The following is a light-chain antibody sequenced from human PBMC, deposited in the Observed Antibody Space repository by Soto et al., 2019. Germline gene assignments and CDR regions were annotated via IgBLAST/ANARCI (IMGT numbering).Light chain of an antibody. CDR1: SSDVGGYNY. CDR3: CSYGGSFYV. V-gene: IGLV2-11*01. J-gene: IGLJ1*01. Sequence: QSVLTQPHSVSGSPGRSVAISCSGTSSDVGGYNYVSWYQQHPGKAPKLIIFDVNKRPSGVPDRFSGSKSGITASLTISGLQAEDEADYYCCSYGGSFYVVGTGTKVTVL. CDR2: DVN.